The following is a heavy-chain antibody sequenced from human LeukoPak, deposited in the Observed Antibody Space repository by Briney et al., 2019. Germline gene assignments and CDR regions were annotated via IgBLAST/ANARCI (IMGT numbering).Heavy chain of an antibody. D-gene: IGHD3-10*01. CDR2: IKQDGSEK. V-gene: IGHV3-7*01. J-gene: IGHJ6*03. Sequence: GGSLRLSCAASGFTFSDYYMSWVRQAPGKGLEWVANIKQDGSEKYYVDSVKGRFTISRDNAKNSLYLQMNSLRGEDTAVYYCARDGVLMVRGVRVLDYYHYYMDVWGKGTTVTISS. CDR1: GFTFSDYY. CDR3: ARDGVLMVRGVRVLDYYHYYMDV.